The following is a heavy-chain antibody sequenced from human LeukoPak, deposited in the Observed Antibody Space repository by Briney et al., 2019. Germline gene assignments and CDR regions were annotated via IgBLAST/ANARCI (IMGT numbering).Heavy chain of an antibody. D-gene: IGHD2-21*02. CDR2: IYPGDYDT. J-gene: IGHJ4*02. Sequence: PGESLKISFKGSGYPFTSYWIAWVRQMPGKGLEWMGIIYPGDYDTRYSPSFQGQVTISADKSISPAYLQWSSLKASDSAMYYCARSLKNCGGDCSLGYWGQGTLVTVSS. V-gene: IGHV5-51*01. CDR3: ARSLKNCGGDCSLGY. CDR1: GYPFTSYW.